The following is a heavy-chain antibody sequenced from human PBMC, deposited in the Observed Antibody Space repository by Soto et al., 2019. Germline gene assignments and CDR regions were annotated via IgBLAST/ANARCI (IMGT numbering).Heavy chain of an antibody. CDR2: IIPIFGTA. CDR1: GGTFSSYA. V-gene: IGHV1-69*01. J-gene: IGHJ5*02. D-gene: IGHD2-15*01. Sequence: QVQLVQSGAEVKKPGSSVKVSCKASGGTFSSYAISWVRQAPGQGLEWMGGIIPIFGTANYAQKFQGRVTITADASTSTAYMELSSLRSEDTAVYYCSRDRTRYFSGGSCYWFDPWGQGTLVTVSS. CDR3: SRDRTRYFSGGSCYWFDP.